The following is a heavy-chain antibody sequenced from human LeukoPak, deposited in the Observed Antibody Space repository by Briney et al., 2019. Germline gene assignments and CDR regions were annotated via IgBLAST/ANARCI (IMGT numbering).Heavy chain of an antibody. D-gene: IGHD4-23*01. CDR2: IRYDGSNK. CDR3: ARAVDYGGNFLDY. J-gene: IGHJ4*02. CDR1: GFTFSSYG. V-gene: IGHV3-30*02. Sequence: GGSLRLSCAASGFTFSSYGMHWVRQAPGKGLEWVAFIRYDGSNKYYADSVKGRFTISRDNAKNSLYLQMNSLRAEDTAVYYCARAVDYGGNFLDYWGQGTLVTVSS.